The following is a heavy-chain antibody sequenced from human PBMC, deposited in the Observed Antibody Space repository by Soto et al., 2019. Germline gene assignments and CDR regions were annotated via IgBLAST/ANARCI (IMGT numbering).Heavy chain of an antibody. J-gene: IGHJ6*02. CDR2: IIPMFGTP. D-gene: IGHD3-22*01. Sequence: QVQLVQSGAELKKPGSSVKVSCKASGGTFRKHALSWVRQAPEQGLEWLGGIIPMFGTPNYAQKFQGRVTITADESTTTAYLELSSLRSADTSVYFCARPRRDRNFSHGLAVWGQGTTVTVSS. V-gene: IGHV1-69*01. CDR1: GGTFRKHA. CDR3: ARPRRDRNFSHGLAV.